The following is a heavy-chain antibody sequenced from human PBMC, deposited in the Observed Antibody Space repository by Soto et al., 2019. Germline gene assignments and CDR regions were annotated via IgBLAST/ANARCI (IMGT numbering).Heavy chain of an antibody. D-gene: IGHD6-6*01. CDR2: IIPIFGTA. Sequence: SVKVSCKASGYTFTNYGISWVRQAPGQGLEWMGGIIPIFGTANYAQKFQGRVTITADESTSTAYMELSSLRSEDTAVYYCARGRLAARPDCWGQGTLVTVSS. V-gene: IGHV1-69*13. CDR3: ARGRLAARPDC. J-gene: IGHJ4*02. CDR1: GYTFTNYG.